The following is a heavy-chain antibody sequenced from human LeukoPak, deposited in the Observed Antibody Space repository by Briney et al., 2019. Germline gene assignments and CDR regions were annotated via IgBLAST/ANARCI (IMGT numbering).Heavy chain of an antibody. CDR2: IYYSGST. CDR1: GGSISSSSYY. J-gene: IGHJ4*02. D-gene: IGHD2-21*02. Sequence: SETLSLTCTVSGGSISSSSYYWGWIRQPPGKGLEWIGSIYYSGSTYYNPSLKSRVTISVDTSKNQFSLKLSSVTAADTAVYYCARRGCGGDCHIFDYWGQGTLVTVSS. V-gene: IGHV4-39*01. CDR3: ARRGCGGDCHIFDY.